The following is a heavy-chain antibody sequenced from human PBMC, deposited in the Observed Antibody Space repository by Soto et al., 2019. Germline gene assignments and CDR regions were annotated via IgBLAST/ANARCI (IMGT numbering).Heavy chain of an antibody. D-gene: IGHD2-21*01. CDR2: IHYSGST. V-gene: IGHV4-61*01. Sequence: SETRCLTCTVPGGSVNMGTYYGSWIRQPPGKGLEWIGFIHYSGSTNYNPSLKGRVTMSVDTSKNQFSLKLTSVNTADTAIYYCTRGGDPYKTGHWGQGTLVT. CDR1: GGSVNMGTYY. J-gene: IGHJ4*02. CDR3: TRGGDPYKTGH.